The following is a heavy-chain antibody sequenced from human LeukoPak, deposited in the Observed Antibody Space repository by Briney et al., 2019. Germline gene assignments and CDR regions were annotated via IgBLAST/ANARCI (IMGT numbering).Heavy chain of an antibody. CDR2: INSDGSST. J-gene: IGHJ4*02. CDR1: GFTFSTYW. V-gene: IGHV3-74*01. D-gene: IGHD2-15*01. Sequence: GGSLRLSCAASGFTFSTYWMHWVRQAPGKGLVWVSRINSDGSSTSYADSVKGRFTISRDYAKNTLYLQMNSLRAEDTAVYYCARVRCSGGSCYFDYWGQGTLVTVSS. CDR3: ARVRCSGGSCYFDY.